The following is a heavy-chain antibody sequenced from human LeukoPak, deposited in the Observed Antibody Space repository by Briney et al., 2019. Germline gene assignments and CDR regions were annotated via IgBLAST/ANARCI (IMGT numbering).Heavy chain of an antibody. CDR3: ARDLITIFGVVKYYFDY. D-gene: IGHD3-3*01. V-gene: IGHV1-3*01. CDR1: GYTFTSYA. J-gene: IGHJ4*02. Sequence: ASVKVSCKASGYTFTSYAMHWVRQAPGQRLEWMGWINAGNGNTKYSQKFQGRVTITRDTSASTAYMELSGLRSEDTAVYYCARDLITIFGVVKYYFDYWGQGTLVTVSS. CDR2: INAGNGNT.